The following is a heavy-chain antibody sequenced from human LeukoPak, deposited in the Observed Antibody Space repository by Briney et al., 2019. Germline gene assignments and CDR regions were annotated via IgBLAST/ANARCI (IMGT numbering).Heavy chain of an antibody. J-gene: IGHJ4*02. CDR2: IIPIFGTA. V-gene: IGHV1-69*13. CDR1: GGTFSSYA. CDR3: ASQGVYYGFDY. Sequence: SVTVSCKASGGTFSSYAISWVRQAPGQGLEWMGGIIPIFGTANYAQKFQGRVTITADESTSTAYMELSSLRSEDTAVYYCASQGVYYGFDYWGQGTLVTVSS. D-gene: IGHD4-17*01.